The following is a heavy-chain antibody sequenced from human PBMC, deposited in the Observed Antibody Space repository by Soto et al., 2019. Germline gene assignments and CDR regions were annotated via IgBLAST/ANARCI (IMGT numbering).Heavy chain of an antibody. CDR2: ISYDGSNK. V-gene: IGHV3-30*03. CDR1: GFTFSSYG. J-gene: IGHJ4*02. CDR3: AILTTGGVVVTDFDY. Sequence: QVQLVESGGGVVQPGRSLRLSCAASGFTFSSYGMHWVRQAPGKGLEWVAVISYDGSNKYYADSVKGRFTISRDNSKNTLYLQMNSLRAEDTAVYYCAILTTGGVVVTDFDYWGQGTLVTVSS. D-gene: IGHD3-22*01.